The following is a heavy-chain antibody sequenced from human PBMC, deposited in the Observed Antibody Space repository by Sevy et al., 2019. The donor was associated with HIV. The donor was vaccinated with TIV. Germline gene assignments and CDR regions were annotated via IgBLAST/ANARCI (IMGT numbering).Heavy chain of an antibody. J-gene: IGHJ4*02. CDR3: AKIDSSSWYFDY. Sequence: GGSLRLSCAASGFTFSSYAMSWVRQAPGKGLEWVSAISGSGGSTYYADSVKGRFTISRDNSKNTLYLQMNSLRAEDTSVYYCAKIDSSSWYFDYWGQGTLVTVSS. D-gene: IGHD6-13*01. V-gene: IGHV3-23*01. CDR1: GFTFSSYA. CDR2: ISGSGGST.